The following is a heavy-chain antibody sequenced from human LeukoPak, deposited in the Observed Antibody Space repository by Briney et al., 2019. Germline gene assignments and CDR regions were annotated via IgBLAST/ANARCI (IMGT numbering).Heavy chain of an antibody. V-gene: IGHV7-4-1*02. CDR2: INTNTGNA. D-gene: IGHD5-18*01. CDR3: ARDVGYSYGRGHYYYGMDV. CDR1: GYTLTELS. Sequence: ASVKVSCKVSGYTLTELSMHWVRQAPGQGLEWMGWINTNTGNATYGQGFTGRFVFSLDTSVTTAYLQISSLKAEDTAVYYCARDVGYSYGRGHYYYGMDVWGQGTTVTVSS. J-gene: IGHJ6*02.